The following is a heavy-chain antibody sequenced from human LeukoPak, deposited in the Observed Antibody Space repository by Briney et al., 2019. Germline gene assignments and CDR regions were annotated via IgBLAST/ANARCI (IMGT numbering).Heavy chain of an antibody. D-gene: IGHD4-17*01. J-gene: IGHJ5*02. Sequence: ASVKVSCKASGYTFTSYDISWVRQAPGQGLEWMGWISAYNGNTNYAQKLQGRVTMTTDTSTSTAYMELRSLRSDDTAVYYCARDHSYGDYGGWFDPWGQGTLVTVSS. V-gene: IGHV1-18*01. CDR1: GYTFTSYD. CDR3: ARDHSYGDYGGWFDP. CDR2: ISAYNGNT.